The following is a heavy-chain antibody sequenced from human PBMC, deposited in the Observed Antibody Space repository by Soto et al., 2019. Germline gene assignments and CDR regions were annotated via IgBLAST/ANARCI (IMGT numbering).Heavy chain of an antibody. Sequence: QVQLVESGGGLVKPGGSLRLSCAASGFTFSDYYMSWIRQAPGKGLEWVSYISSSGSTIYYADSVKGRFTISRDNAKNPLYLKKNSRSAEDPAVYYGGRAQKPPPPPRGGGGMDVGGKGT. V-gene: IGHV3-11*01. CDR1: GFTFSDYY. J-gene: IGHJ6*04. CDR2: ISSSGSTI. D-gene: IGHD3-10*01. CDR3: GRAQKPPPPPRGGGGMDV.